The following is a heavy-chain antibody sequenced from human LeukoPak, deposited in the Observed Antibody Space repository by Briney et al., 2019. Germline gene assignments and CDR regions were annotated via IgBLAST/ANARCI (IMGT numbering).Heavy chain of an antibody. CDR1: GFTFSSYE. Sequence: GGSLRLSCAASGFTFSSYEMNWVRQAPGKGLEWVSYISSSGSTIYYADSVKGRFTISRDNAKNSLFLQMNSLKDEDTAVYYCTRSYGYFDYWGQGTLVTVSS. V-gene: IGHV3-48*03. J-gene: IGHJ4*02. CDR3: TRSYGYFDY. D-gene: IGHD3-10*01. CDR2: ISSSGSTI.